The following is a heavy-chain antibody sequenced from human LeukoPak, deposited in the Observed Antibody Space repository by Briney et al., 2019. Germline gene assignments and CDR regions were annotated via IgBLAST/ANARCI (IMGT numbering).Heavy chain of an antibody. Sequence: GASVKVSCKASGYTFTGYYMHWVRQAPGQGLEWMGWINPNSGGTNYAQKFQGRVTMTRDTSISTAYMELSRLRSDDTAVYYCARVREAGNYYYYYYMDVWGKGTTATISS. V-gene: IGHV1-2*02. CDR2: INPNSGGT. CDR1: GYTFTGYY. J-gene: IGHJ6*03. CDR3: ARVREAGNYYYYYYMDV. D-gene: IGHD6-19*01.